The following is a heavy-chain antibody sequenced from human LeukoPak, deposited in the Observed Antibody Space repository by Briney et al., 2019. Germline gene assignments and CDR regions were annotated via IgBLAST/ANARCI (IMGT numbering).Heavy chain of an antibody. CDR1: GFTFSSYW. Sequence: PGGSLRLSCAASGFTFSSYWMQWVRQAPGKGLVWVSEINTDGSTTNYADSVKGRFTISRDNAKNTVYLQMNSLRVEDTTVYYCARGTIAAAGYYYFDYWGQGTQVTVSS. J-gene: IGHJ4*02. D-gene: IGHD6-13*01. V-gene: IGHV3-74*01. CDR3: ARGTIAAAGYYYFDY. CDR2: INTDGSTT.